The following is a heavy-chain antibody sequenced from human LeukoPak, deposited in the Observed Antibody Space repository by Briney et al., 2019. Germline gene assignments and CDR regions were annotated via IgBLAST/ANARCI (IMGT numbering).Heavy chain of an antibody. D-gene: IGHD6-13*01. Sequence: GESLKISCKGSGYTFTSYWIAWVRQMPGKGLEWMGIIYPGDSDTSYSPSFQGQVTISADKSINTAYLQWSSLKASDTAMYYCATKGRAAAGRPDAFDIWGQGTMVTVSS. V-gene: IGHV5-51*01. CDR1: GYTFTSYW. CDR3: ATKGRAAAGRPDAFDI. CDR2: IYPGDSDT. J-gene: IGHJ3*02.